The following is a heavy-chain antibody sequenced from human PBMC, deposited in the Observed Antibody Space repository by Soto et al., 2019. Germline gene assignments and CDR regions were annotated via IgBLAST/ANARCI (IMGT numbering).Heavy chain of an antibody. Sequence: GGSLRLSCAASGFTFSSYSMNWVRQAPGKGLEWVSSISSSSSYIYYADSVKGRFTISRDNAKNSLYLQMNSLRAEDTAVYYCARETQTSRTSCYDYWGQGTLVTVSS. CDR3: ARETQTSRTSCYDY. V-gene: IGHV3-21*01. CDR2: ISSSSSYI. CDR1: GFTFSSYS. D-gene: IGHD2-2*01. J-gene: IGHJ4*02.